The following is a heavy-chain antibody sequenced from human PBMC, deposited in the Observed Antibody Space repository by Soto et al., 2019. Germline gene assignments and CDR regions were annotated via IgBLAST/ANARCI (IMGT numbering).Heavy chain of an antibody. V-gene: IGHV3-30*18. CDR3: ANGQQREDIVVTLFAASAGMDV. CDR1: GFTFSTFG. D-gene: IGHD2-2*01. CDR2: ISFDGNNA. J-gene: IGHJ6*02. Sequence: QVQLVVSGGGVVQSGRSVRLSCAASGFTFSTFGVHWVRQAPGKGLEWVAFISFDGNNAAYADSVKGRFTISRDNSKNTRYLQMNSLRAEDTGVYYCANGQQREDIVVTLFAASAGMDVWGQGTTVTVSS.